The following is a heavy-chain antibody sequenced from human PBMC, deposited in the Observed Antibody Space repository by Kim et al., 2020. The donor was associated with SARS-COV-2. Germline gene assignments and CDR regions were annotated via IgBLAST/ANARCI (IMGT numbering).Heavy chain of an antibody. D-gene: IGHD4-17*01. CDR3: AAVSYGDYTLDY. V-gene: IGHV1-24*01. J-gene: IGHJ4*02. CDR1: GHLFTELS. CDR2: FDPENDER. Sequence: ASVKVSCKASGHLFTELSIHWVRQAPGKGLEYMGGFDPENDERIYVQQFQGRVTMTEDTSTDTAYLDLSSLRSDDTAVYYCAAVSYGDYTLDYWGQGTLVTVSS.